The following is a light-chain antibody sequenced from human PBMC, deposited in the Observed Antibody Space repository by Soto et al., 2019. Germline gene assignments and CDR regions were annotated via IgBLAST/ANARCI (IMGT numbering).Light chain of an antibody. V-gene: IGKV3-20*01. J-gene: IGKJ5*01. Sequence: EIVLTQSPGTLSLSPGERATLSCRASQSVSSNYLAWYQQKPGQAPRLLIYGASSRATGIPDRFSGSGSGTDFTLTISRLEPEDFAVYYCQHYTSSPITVGQGTRLESK. CDR2: GAS. CDR1: QSVSSNY. CDR3: QHYTSSPIT.